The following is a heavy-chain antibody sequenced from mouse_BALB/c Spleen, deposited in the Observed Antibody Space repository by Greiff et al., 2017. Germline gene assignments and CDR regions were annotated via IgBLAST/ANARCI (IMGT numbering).Heavy chain of an antibody. Sequence: VKLQQSAAELARPGASVKMSCKASGYTFTSYTMHWVKQRPGQGLEWIGYINPSSGYTEYNQKFKDKTTLTADKSSSTAYMQLSSLTSEDSAVYYCASYGSSSWYFDVWGAGTTVTVSS. CDR3: ASYGSSSWYFDV. D-gene: IGHD1-1*01. V-gene: IGHV1-4*02. CDR1: GYTFTSYT. CDR2: INPSSGYT. J-gene: IGHJ1*01.